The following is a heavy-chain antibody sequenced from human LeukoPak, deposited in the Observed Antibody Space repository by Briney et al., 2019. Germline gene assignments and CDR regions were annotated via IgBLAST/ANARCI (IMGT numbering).Heavy chain of an antibody. J-gene: IGHJ4*02. Sequence: PGGSLRLSCAASGFTFSSYGMHWVRQAPGKGLEWVAVIWYDGSNKYYADSVKGRFTISRDNSKNTLYLQMNSLRAEDTAAYYCARDVRKTRGYSYGNFDYWGQGTLVTVSS. CDR1: GFTFSSYG. V-gene: IGHV3-33*01. D-gene: IGHD5-18*01. CDR2: IWYDGSNK. CDR3: ARDVRKTRGYSYGNFDY.